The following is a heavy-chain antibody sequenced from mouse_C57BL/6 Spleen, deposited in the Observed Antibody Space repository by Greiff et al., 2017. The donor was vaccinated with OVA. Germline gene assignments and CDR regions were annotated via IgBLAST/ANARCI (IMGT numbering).Heavy chain of an antibody. CDR2: INPSNGGT. CDR1: GYTFTSYW. D-gene: IGHD3-2*02. V-gene: IGHV1-53*01. Sequence: QVQLQQSGTELVKPGASVKLSCKASGYTFTSYWMHWVKQRPGQGLEWIGNINPSNGGTTYNEKFKSKATLTVDTSSSTAYMQLSSLTSEDSAVYYCARETAQAPFAYWGQGTLVTVSA. CDR3: ARETAQAPFAY. J-gene: IGHJ3*01.